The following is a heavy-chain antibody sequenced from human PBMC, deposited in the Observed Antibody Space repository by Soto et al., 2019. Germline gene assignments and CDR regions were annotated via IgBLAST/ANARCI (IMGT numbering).Heavy chain of an antibody. Sequence: SETLSLTCTVSGGSISSYYWSWIRQPPGKGLEWIGYIYYSGRTNYNPSLKSRVTISVDTSKNQFSLKLSSVTAADTAVYYCARAIGAYGDYLSYWGQGTLVTVSS. V-gene: IGHV4-59*01. J-gene: IGHJ4*02. D-gene: IGHD4-17*01. CDR1: GGSISSYY. CDR2: IYYSGRT. CDR3: ARAIGAYGDYLSY.